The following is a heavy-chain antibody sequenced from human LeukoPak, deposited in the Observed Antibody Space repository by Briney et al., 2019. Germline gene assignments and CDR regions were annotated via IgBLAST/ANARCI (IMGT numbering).Heavy chain of an antibody. J-gene: IGHJ4*02. V-gene: IGHV4-38-2*01. Sequence: SETLSLTCAVSGYSISSGYYLGWIRQPPGKGLEWIGSIYHSGSTYYNPSLKSRVTISVDTSKNQFSLKLSSVTAVDTAVYYCAVNIVVVPAASFDYWGQGTLVTVSS. CDR1: GYSISSGYY. D-gene: IGHD2-2*01. CDR3: AVNIVVVPAASFDY. CDR2: IYHSGST.